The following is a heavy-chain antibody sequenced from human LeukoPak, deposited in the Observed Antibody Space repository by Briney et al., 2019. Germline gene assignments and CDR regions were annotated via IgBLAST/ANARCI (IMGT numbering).Heavy chain of an antibody. CDR2: ISSSSSYR. D-gene: IGHD3-22*01. J-gene: IGHJ6*03. CDR3: ARDAHYYDSSGSPSYYYYMDV. CDR1: GFTFSNSG. V-gene: IGHV3-21*01. Sequence: GGSLRLSCAASGFTFSNSGMSWVRQAPGKGLEWVSSISSSSSYRYYADSVKGRFTISRDNAKNSLYLQMNSLRAEDTAVYYCARDAHYYDSSGSPSYYYYMDVWGKGTTVTVSS.